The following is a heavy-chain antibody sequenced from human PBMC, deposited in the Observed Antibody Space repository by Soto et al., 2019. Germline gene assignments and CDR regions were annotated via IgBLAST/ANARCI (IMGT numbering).Heavy chain of an antibody. V-gene: IGHV3-74*01. Sequence: GGSLRLSCAASGFTFSQYWMHWVRQVPGKGLVWVSRINSDGSSTSYADSVKGRFTISRDNAKNTLYLQMNSLRAEDTAVYYCARDPPYYDILTGYPYYYYGMDVWGQGTTVTVSS. D-gene: IGHD3-9*01. CDR1: GFTFSQYW. CDR3: ARDPPYYDILTGYPYYYYGMDV. J-gene: IGHJ6*02. CDR2: INSDGSST.